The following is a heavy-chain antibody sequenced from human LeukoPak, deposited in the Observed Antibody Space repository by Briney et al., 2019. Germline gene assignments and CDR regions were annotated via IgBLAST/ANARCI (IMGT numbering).Heavy chain of an antibody. CDR3: ASDYYDSSGYYFS. J-gene: IGHJ4*02. V-gene: IGHV4-34*01. D-gene: IGHD3-22*01. CDR2: INHSGST. CDR1: GGSFSGYY. Sequence: PSETLSLTCAVYGGSFSGYYWSWIRQPPGKGLEWIGEINHSGSTNYNPSLKSRVTISVDTSKNQFSLKLSSVTAADTAVYYCASDYYDSSGYYFSWGQGTLVTVSS.